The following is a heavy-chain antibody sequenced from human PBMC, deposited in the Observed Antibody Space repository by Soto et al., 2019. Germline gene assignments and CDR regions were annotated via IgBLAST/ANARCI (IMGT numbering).Heavy chain of an antibody. J-gene: IGHJ3*02. CDR3: AKDPGDSSGWSAFDI. D-gene: IGHD6-19*01. CDR1: GFTFDDYA. Sequence: EVQLVESGGGLVQPGRSLRLSCAASGFTFDDYAMHWVRQAPGKGLEWVSGISWNSGSIGYADSVKGRFTISSHNAKNSLYLQMNSLRAEDTALYYCAKDPGDSSGWSAFDIWGQGTMVTVAS. V-gene: IGHV3-9*01. CDR2: ISWNSGSI.